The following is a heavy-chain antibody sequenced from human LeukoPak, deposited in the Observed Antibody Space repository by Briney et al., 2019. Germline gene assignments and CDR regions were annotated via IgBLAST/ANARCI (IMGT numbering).Heavy chain of an antibody. D-gene: IGHD6-19*01. V-gene: IGHV3-9*01. CDR1: GFNFDDYA. J-gene: IGHJ4*02. CDR3: AKDDSGWFDY. CDR2: ISWNSGSI. Sequence: GRSLRLSCAASGFNFDDYAMHWVRQAPGKGLEWVSGISWNSGSIGYADSVKGRFTISRDNSKNTLYLQMNSLRAEDTAVYYCAKDDSGWFDYWGQGTLVTVSS.